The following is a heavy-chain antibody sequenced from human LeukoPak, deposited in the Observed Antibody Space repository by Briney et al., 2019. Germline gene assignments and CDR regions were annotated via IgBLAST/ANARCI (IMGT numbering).Heavy chain of an antibody. V-gene: IGHV4-59*01. Sequence: PSETLSLTCTVSGGSISSYYWSWIRQPPGKGLEWIGYIYYSGSTNYNPSLKSRVTISVDTSKNQFSLKLSSVTAADTAVYYCARGLGFSNWFDPWGQGTLVTVSS. CDR3: ARGLGFSNWFDP. CDR1: GGSISSYY. J-gene: IGHJ5*02. CDR2: IYYSGST. D-gene: IGHD3-9*01.